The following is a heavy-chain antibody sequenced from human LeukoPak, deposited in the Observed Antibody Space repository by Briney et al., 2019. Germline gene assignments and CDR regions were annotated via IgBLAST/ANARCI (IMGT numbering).Heavy chain of an antibody. CDR2: ISSSSSYI. D-gene: IGHD6-6*01. J-gene: IGHJ4*02. Sequence: GGSLSLSCAASGFTFSSYSMNWVRQAPGKGLEWVSSISSSSSYIYYADSVKGRFTISRDNAKNSLYLQMNSLRAEDTAVYYCASLGAGIAARYWGQGTLVTVSS. CDR1: GFTFSSYS. CDR3: ASLGAGIAARY. V-gene: IGHV3-21*01.